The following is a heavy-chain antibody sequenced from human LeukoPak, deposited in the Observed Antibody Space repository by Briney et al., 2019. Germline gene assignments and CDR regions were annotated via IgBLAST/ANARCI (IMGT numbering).Heavy chain of an antibody. Sequence: PGGSPRLSCAASGFTFSSYAMSWVRQAPGKGLEWVSAISGSGGSTYYADSVKGRFTISRDNSKNTLYLQMNSLRAEDTAVYYCAKDPFGGLVRVYYFDYWGQGTLVTVSS. CDR2: ISGSGGST. CDR3: AKDPFGGLVRVYYFDY. V-gene: IGHV3-23*01. CDR1: GFTFSSYA. J-gene: IGHJ4*02. D-gene: IGHD6-19*01.